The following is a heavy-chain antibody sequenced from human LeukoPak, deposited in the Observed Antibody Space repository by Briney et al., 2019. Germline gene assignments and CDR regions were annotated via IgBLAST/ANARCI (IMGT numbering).Heavy chain of an antibody. Sequence: GGSLRLSCAASGFTFSSYGMHWVRQAPGKGLEWVAVIWYDGSNKYYADSVNGRFTISRDNSKNTLYLQMNSLRAEDTAVYYCARAQKGAYWFDPWGQGTLVTVSS. CDR2: IWYDGSNK. CDR1: GFTFSSYG. J-gene: IGHJ5*02. CDR3: ARAQKGAYWFDP. D-gene: IGHD3-16*01. V-gene: IGHV3-33*01.